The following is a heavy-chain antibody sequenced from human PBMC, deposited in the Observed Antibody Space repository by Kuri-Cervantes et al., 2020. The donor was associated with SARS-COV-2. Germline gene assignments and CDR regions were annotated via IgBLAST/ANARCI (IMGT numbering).Heavy chain of an antibody. J-gene: IGHJ4*02. V-gene: IGHV1-8*02. CDR2: MNPNSGNT. Sequence: ASVKVSCKASGYTFNIYDINWVRQATGQGLEWMGWMNPNSGNTLYAQIFQGRVTMTRDTSTSTVYLELSSLTSEDTAIYYCYCAPKEGFDSWGQGTLVTVSS. D-gene: IGHD2-21*01. CDR3: YCAPKEGFDS. CDR1: GYTFNIYD.